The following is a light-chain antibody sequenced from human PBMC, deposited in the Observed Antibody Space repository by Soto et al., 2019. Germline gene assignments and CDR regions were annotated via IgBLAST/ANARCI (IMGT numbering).Light chain of an antibody. Sequence: LTQPASVSGSPGQSITISYTVTGSDVRTYNLVSWYQQHPGKVPKLIIYEASKRPSGVSNRFSGSQPGNTASLTVSGLQAEDEGDYSCCSYAGDKTYVFGSGTKATVL. CDR1: GSDVRTYNL. CDR3: CSYAGDKTYV. CDR2: EAS. J-gene: IGLJ1*01. V-gene: IGLV2-23*01.